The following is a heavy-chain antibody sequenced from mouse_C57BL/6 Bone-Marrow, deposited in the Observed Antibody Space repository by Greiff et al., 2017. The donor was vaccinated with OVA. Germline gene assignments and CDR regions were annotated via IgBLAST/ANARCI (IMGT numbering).Heavy chain of an antibody. V-gene: IGHV1-26*01. CDR3: ARTTMIRRVAY. J-gene: IGHJ3*01. CDR2: INPNNGGT. Sequence: VQLQQSGPELVKPGASVKISCKASGYTFTDYYMNWVKQSHGKSLEWIADINPNNGGTSYNQKFKGKATLTVDKSSSTAYMELRSLTSEDSAVYYCARTTMIRRVAYWGQGTLVTVSA. D-gene: IGHD2-4*01. CDR1: GYTFTDYY.